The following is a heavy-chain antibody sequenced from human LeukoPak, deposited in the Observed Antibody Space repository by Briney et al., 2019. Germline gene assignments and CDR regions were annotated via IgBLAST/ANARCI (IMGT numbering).Heavy chain of an antibody. D-gene: IGHD3-10*01. Sequence: SETLSLTCAVYGGSFSGYYWSWIRQPPGKGLEWIGEINHSGSTNYNPSLKSRVTISVDTSKNQFSLKLSSVTAADTAVYYCAGSMVRGVIKGSWGQGTLVTVSS. CDR1: GGSFSGYY. CDR2: INHSGST. V-gene: IGHV4-34*01. CDR3: AGSMVRGVIKGS. J-gene: IGHJ5*02.